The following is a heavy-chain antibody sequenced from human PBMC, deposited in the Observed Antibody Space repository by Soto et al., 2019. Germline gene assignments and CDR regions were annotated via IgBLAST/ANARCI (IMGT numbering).Heavy chain of an antibody. CDR3: ARLGRFGELSPKEKYYYMDV. D-gene: IGHD3-10*01. J-gene: IGHJ6*03. CDR1: GFTFSSYS. Sequence: GGSLRLSCAASGFTFSSYSMNWVRQAPGKGLEWVSSISSSSSYIYYADSVKGRFTISRDNAKNSLYLQMNSLRAEDTAVYYCARLGRFGELSPKEKYYYMDVWGKGTTVTVSS. CDR2: ISSSSSYI. V-gene: IGHV3-21*01.